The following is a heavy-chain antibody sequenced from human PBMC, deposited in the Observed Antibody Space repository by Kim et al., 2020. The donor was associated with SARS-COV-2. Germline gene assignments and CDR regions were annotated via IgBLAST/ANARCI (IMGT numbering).Heavy chain of an antibody. Sequence: GGSLRLSCTASGFTFSDYYMTWVRLAPGKGLEWVGLIRTNTYGGTREYAPSVKDRFTVSRDDSNSVAYLQFNSLRSEDTAVYYCARSRRAYEYIDVWGQG. CDR1: GFTFSDYY. CDR3: ARSRRAYEYIDV. V-gene: IGHV3-49*04. J-gene: IGHJ6*03. D-gene: IGHD3-16*01. CDR2: IRTNTYGGTR.